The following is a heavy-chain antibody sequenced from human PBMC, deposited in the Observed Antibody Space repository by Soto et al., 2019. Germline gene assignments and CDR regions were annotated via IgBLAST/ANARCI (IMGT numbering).Heavy chain of an antibody. J-gene: IGHJ5*02. CDR3: AKDRSGITIFGVVISLFDP. D-gene: IGHD3-3*01. CDR2: ISGSGGST. Sequence: PGGSLRLSCAASGFTFSSYAMSWVRQAPGKGLEWVSAISGSGGSTYYADSVKGRFTISRDNSKNTLYLQMNSLRAEDTAVYYCAKDRSGITIFGVVISLFDPWGQGTLVTVSS. V-gene: IGHV3-23*01. CDR1: GFTFSSYA.